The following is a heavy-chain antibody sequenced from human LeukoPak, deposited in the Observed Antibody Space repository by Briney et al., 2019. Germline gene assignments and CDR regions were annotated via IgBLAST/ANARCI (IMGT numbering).Heavy chain of an antibody. CDR1: GFTFSSYA. J-gene: IGHJ4*02. CDR2: ISYDGSNK. CDR3: AKSKGPSFDY. Sequence: QSGGSLRLSCAASGFTFSSYAMHWVRQAPGKGLEWVAVISYDGSNKYYADSVKGRFTISRDNSKNTLYLQMNSLRAEDTAVYYCAKSKGPSFDYWGQGTLVTVSS. V-gene: IGHV3-30*04.